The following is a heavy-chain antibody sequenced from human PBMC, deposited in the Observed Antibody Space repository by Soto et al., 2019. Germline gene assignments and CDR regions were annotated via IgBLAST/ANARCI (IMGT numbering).Heavy chain of an antibody. D-gene: IGHD3-9*01. CDR2: ISAYNGNT. CDR3: ARDIPHYDILTGNGDY. V-gene: IGHV1-18*01. J-gene: IGHJ4*02. CDR1: GYTFTSYG. Sequence: QVQLVQSGAAVKKPGASVKVSCKASGYTFTSYGISWVRQAPGQGLEWMGWISAYNGNTNYAQKLQGRVTMTTDTSTSTAYMELRSLRSDDTAVYYCARDIPHYDILTGNGDYWGQGTLVTVSS.